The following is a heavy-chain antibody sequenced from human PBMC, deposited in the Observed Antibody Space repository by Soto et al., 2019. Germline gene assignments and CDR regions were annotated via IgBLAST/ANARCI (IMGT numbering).Heavy chain of an antibody. J-gene: IGHJ1*01. V-gene: IGHV3-48*02. CDR1: GFTFSSYS. D-gene: IGHD3-22*01. CDR3: ARDRTYSYDSSGRDGLY. Sequence: GGSLSLSCAASGFTFSSYSMNWVRQAPGKGLEWVSYISSSSSTIYYAASVKRRFTISRDNAKNSLYLQMNSLRDEDTAVYYCARDRTYSYDSSGRDGLYWGGGTPVTVSS. CDR2: ISSSSSTI.